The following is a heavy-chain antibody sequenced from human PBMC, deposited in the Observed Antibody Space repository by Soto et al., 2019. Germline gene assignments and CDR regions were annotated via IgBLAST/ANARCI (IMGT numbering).Heavy chain of an antibody. CDR2: IRSKAYGGTT. V-gene: IGHV3-49*04. J-gene: IGHJ6*02. D-gene: IGHD3-3*01. CDR3: TRDSAYYDFWSGYYTPSGMDV. Sequence: SLRLSGTASGCTFGDYAMSWVRQAPGKGLEWVGFIRSKAYGGTTEYAASVKGRFTISRDDSKSIAYLQMNSLKTEDTAVYYCTRDSAYYDFWSGYYTPSGMDVWGQGTTVT. CDR1: GCTFGDYA.